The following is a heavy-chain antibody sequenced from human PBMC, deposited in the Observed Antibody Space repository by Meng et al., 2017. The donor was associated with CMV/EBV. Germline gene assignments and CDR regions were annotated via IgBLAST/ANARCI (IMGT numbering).Heavy chain of an antibody. CDR2: IRSKANSYAT. V-gene: IGHV3-73*01. CDR1: GFTFSGSA. J-gene: IGHJ6*02. D-gene: IGHD3-3*01. Sequence: GVLKISCAASGFTFSGSAMHWVRQASGKGLEWVGRIRSKANSYATAYAASVKGRFTISRDDSKNTAYLQMNSLKTEDTAVYYCTRPNAYYDFWSGYGMGYYYYGMDVWGQGTTVTVSS. CDR3: TRPNAYYDFWSGYGMGYYYYGMDV.